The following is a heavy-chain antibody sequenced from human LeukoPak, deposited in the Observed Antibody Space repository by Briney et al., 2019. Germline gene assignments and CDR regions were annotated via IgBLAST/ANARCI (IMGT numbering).Heavy chain of an antibody. J-gene: IGHJ4*02. CDR3: ASREYSYGGGYQPLLYEPTFDY. Sequence: SVKVSCKASGGTFSSYAISWVRQAPGQGLEWMGRIIPILAIANYAQKFQGRVTITADKSTSTAYMELSSLRSEDTAVYYCASREYSYGGGYQPLLYEPTFDYWGQGTLVTVSS. CDR1: GGTFSSYA. CDR2: IIPILAIA. V-gene: IGHV1-69*04. D-gene: IGHD5-18*01.